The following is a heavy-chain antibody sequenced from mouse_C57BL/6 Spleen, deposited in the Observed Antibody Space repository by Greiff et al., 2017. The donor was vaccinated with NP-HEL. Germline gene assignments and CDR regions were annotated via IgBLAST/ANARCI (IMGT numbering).Heavy chain of an antibody. V-gene: IGHV3-6*01. Sequence: ESGPGLVKPSQSLSLTCSVTGYSITSGYYWNWIRQFPGNKLEWMGYISYDGSNNYNPSLKNRISITRDTSKNQFFLKLNSVTTEDTATYYCARDDDYDVGMDYWGQGTSVTVSS. D-gene: IGHD2-4*01. CDR2: ISYDGSN. J-gene: IGHJ4*01. CDR3: ARDDDYDVGMDY. CDR1: GYSITSGYY.